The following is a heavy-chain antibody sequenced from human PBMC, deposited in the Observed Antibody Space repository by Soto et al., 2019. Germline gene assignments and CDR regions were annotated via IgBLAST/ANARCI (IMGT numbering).Heavy chain of an antibody. CDR3: ARNYYDSGRFGLDP. V-gene: IGHV4-34*01. D-gene: IGHD3-22*01. J-gene: IGHJ5*02. Sequence: QVRLPQWGAGLLKPSETLSLTCAVYGGSFTDYYWSWIRQPPGKGLEWIGEINHSGDTNYNPSLKSRVTISVDTAKNHFSLKLSSVTAADTAVYCCARNYYDSGRFGLDPWGQGTQVTVSS. CDR1: GGSFTDYY. CDR2: INHSGDT.